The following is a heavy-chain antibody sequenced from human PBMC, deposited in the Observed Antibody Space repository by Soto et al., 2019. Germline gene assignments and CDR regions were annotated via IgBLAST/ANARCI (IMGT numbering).Heavy chain of an antibody. CDR1: GGSVSSGNYY. CDR2: IHYSGST. D-gene: IGHD3-10*01. J-gene: IGHJ6*02. V-gene: IGHV4-61*01. Sequence: SETLSLTCTVSGGSVSSGNYYWTWIRQPPGKGPEWVGYIHYSGSTNHNPSLKSRVTMSVDTAKNQFSLELTSVTAADTAVYYCASYTSGRSGPALDVWGQGTTVT. CDR3: ASYTSGRSGPALDV.